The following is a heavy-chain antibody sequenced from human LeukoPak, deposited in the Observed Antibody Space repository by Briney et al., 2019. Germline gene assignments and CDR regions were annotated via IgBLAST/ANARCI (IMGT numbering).Heavy chain of an antibody. Sequence: ASVKVSCKASGYTFTSYDINWVRQATGQGLEWMGWMNPNSGNTGYAQKFQGRVTITRNTSISTAYMELSSLRSEDTAVYYCARALVARNYFDYWGQGTLVTVSS. CDR2: MNPNSGNT. V-gene: IGHV1-8*03. D-gene: IGHD2-15*01. J-gene: IGHJ4*02. CDR1: GYTFTSYD. CDR3: ARALVARNYFDY.